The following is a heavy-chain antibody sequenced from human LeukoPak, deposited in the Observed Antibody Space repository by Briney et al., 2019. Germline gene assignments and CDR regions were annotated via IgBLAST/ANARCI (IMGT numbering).Heavy chain of an antibody. J-gene: IGHJ4*02. V-gene: IGHV4-4*07. CDR2: IYTDGTT. D-gene: IGHD4-17*01. CDR1: GGSTSSYY. Sequence: SETLSLTCTVSGGSTSSYYWSWIRQPAGKGLEWIGRIYTDGTTNYNPSLKGRVTISVDTSKNQFSLKLSSVTVADTAVYYCARDDYGKSDYWGQGTLVTVSS. CDR3: ARDDYGKSDY.